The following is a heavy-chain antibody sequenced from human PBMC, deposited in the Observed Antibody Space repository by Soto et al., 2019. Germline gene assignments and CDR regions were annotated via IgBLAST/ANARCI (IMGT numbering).Heavy chain of an antibody. V-gene: IGHV3-23*01. Sequence: PGGSLRLSCAASGFTFSSSAMSWVRQAPGKGLEWVSGISGSGDSTYYADSVKGRFTISRDNSKSTLYLQMNSLRAEDTAVYYCAKDTNAMIVAGNFDYWGQGTLVTVSS. CDR3: AKDTNAMIVAGNFDY. CDR1: GFTFSSSA. J-gene: IGHJ4*02. D-gene: IGHD3-22*01. CDR2: ISGSGDST.